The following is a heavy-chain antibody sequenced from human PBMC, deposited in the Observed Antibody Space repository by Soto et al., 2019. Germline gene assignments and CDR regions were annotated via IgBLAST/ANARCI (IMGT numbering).Heavy chain of an antibody. J-gene: IGHJ6*03. CDR2: IDSSSSYI. Sequence: EVQVVESGGGLVKPGESLRLSCAASGFTFSSCSMNWVRQAPGKGLEWVSSIDSSSSYIYYADSVKGRFTISRDNAKNSLYLQMNSLRAEDTGVYYCSNAVATSILYIYYMDVWCKGTTVTVSS. V-gene: IGHV3-21*01. D-gene: IGHD2-21*01. CDR1: GFTFSSCS. CDR3: SNAVATSILYIYYMDV.